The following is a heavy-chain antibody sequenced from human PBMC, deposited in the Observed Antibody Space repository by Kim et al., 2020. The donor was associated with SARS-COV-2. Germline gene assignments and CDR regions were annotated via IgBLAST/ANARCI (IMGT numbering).Heavy chain of an antibody. CDR1: GFTFSSNP. V-gene: IGHV3-23*01. J-gene: IGHJ6*03. CDR3: AKVGPYFHYYYMDV. CDR2: IPGNSAAT. Sequence: GGSLRLSCAASGFTFSSNPMSWVRQAPGKGLEWVSGIPGNSAATYYADSVKGRFTIARDNSKNTLYLQMNSLRAEDTAVYFCAKVGPYFHYYYMDVWGKGTTVTVSS. D-gene: IGHD1-26*01.